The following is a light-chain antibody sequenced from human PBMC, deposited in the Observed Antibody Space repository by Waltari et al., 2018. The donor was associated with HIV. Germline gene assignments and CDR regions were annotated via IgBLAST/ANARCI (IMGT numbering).Light chain of an antibody. CDR2: RKN. CDR1: TSNVRNNY. Sequence: QSVLAQPRSVSGTPGQTVKISCSGSTSNVRNNYVYWYQQVTGGAPKLLIYRKNQRPSGVPERFSGAKSGTSASLAISGLRTEDEAEYYCAVWDDRLSGRLFGGGTKVTVL. J-gene: IGLJ2*01. V-gene: IGLV1-47*01. CDR3: AVWDDRLSGRL.